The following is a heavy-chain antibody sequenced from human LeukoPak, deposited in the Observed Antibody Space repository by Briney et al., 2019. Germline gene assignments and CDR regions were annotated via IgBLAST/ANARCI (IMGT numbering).Heavy chain of an antibody. J-gene: IGHJ4*02. Sequence: PGRSLRLSCAASGFTFSNYVMYWVRQAPGKGLEWVALIWSDGNNKHYVDSVKGRFTISRDNSKNTLHLQMNSLRVEDTAVYHCARDSPGGYFDYWGQGILVSVSS. D-gene: IGHD3-10*01. CDR2: IWSDGNNK. V-gene: IGHV3-33*01. CDR1: GFTFSNYV. CDR3: ARDSPGGYFDY.